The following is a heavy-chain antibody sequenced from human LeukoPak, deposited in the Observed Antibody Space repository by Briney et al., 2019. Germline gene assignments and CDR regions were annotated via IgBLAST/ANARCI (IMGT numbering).Heavy chain of an antibody. CDR1: GFTFSSYE. D-gene: IGHD6-13*01. Sequence: GGSLRLSSAASGFTFSSYEMNLVRQAPGEGLEWVSYISSSGSTIYYADSVKGRFTISRDNAKNSLYLQMTSLRAEDSAVYYCARDQAGRHSDYWGQGTLVTVSS. J-gene: IGHJ4*02. CDR2: ISSSGSTI. V-gene: IGHV3-48*03. CDR3: ARDQAGRHSDY.